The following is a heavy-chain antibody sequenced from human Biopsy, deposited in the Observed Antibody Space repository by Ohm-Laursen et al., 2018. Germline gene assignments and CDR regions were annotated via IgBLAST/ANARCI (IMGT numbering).Heavy chain of an antibody. Sequence: TLSLTCTVSVGSISSDYWSWIRQTPGKGLEWIGYIYYSGSTNYNPSLKSRVTISVDTSKNQFSLRLNSVTAADTAVYYCARATNSTGWPYYYFYGMDVWGQGTTVTVSS. V-gene: IGHV4-59*01. CDR3: ARATNSTGWPYYYFYGMDV. CDR1: VGSISSDY. D-gene: IGHD2/OR15-2a*01. J-gene: IGHJ6*02. CDR2: IYYSGST.